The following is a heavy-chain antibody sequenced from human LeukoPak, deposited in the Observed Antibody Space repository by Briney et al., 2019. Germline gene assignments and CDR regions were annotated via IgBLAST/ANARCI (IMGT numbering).Heavy chain of an antibody. CDR3: ARVRVDDFWSGYYDFDY. V-gene: IGHV3-20*01. J-gene: IGHJ4*02. CDR2: INWNGGST. Sequence: GGSLRLSCAASGFTFDDYGMSWVRQAPGKGLEWVSGINWNGGSTGYADSVKGRFTISRDNAKNSLYLQMNSLRAEDTALYHCARVRVDDFWSGYYDFDYWGQGTLVTVSS. D-gene: IGHD3-3*01. CDR1: GFTFDDYG.